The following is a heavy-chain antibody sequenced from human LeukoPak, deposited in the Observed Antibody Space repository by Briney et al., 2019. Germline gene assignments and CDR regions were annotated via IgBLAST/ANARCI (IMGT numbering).Heavy chain of an antibody. CDR3: ARANVADYYDSSGYIDY. D-gene: IGHD3-22*01. CDR1: GYTFTGYY. V-gene: IGHV1-2*02. CDR2: INPNSGGT. Sequence: GASVKVSCKASGYTFTGYYMHWVRQAPGQGLEWMGWINPNSGGTNYAQKFQGRVTMTRDTSISTAYMELSRLRSDDTAVYYCARANVADYYDSSGYIDYWGQGTLVTVSS. J-gene: IGHJ4*02.